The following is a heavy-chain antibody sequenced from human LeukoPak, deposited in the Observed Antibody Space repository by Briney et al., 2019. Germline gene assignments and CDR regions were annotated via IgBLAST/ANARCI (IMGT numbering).Heavy chain of an antibody. D-gene: IGHD3-22*01. V-gene: IGHV3-30*04. Sequence: PGRSLRLPCAASGFTFSSYAMHWVRQAPGKGLEWVAVISYDGSNKYYADSVKGRFTISRDNSKNTLYLQMNSLRAEDTAVYYCARDGDSSGYPLRFFDYWGQGALVTVSS. CDR1: GFTFSSYA. CDR2: ISYDGSNK. J-gene: IGHJ4*02. CDR3: ARDGDSSGYPLRFFDY.